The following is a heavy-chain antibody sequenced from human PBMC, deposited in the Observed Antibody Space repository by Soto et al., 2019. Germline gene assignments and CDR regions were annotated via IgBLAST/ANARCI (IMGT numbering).Heavy chain of an antibody. D-gene: IGHD2-21*01. V-gene: IGHV4-4*02. Sequence: KLQESGPGLVKPSGTLSLTCAVSGGSIGSSSWWTWVRQSPEKGLEWIGEIYHAGSPDYNPSFEGPVTILADRSKNFFSLTLTSVTAADTAIYYCARGSSFRGDFDVWGQGMMVTVSS. CDR2: IYHAGSP. CDR1: GGSIGSSSW. J-gene: IGHJ3*01. CDR3: ARGSSFRGDFDV.